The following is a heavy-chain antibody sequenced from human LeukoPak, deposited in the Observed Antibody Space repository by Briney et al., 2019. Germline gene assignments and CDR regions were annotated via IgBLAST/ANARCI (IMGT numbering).Heavy chain of an antibody. Sequence: PGRSLRLSCAASGFTFSSYSMNWVRQAPGKGLEWVSSISSSSSYIYYADSVKGRFTISRDNAKNSLYLQMNSLRAEDTAVYYCARDVIAVAAVNDAFDIWGQGTMVTVSS. CDR2: ISSSSSYI. J-gene: IGHJ3*02. CDR1: GFTFSSYS. V-gene: IGHV3-21*01. D-gene: IGHD6-19*01. CDR3: ARDVIAVAAVNDAFDI.